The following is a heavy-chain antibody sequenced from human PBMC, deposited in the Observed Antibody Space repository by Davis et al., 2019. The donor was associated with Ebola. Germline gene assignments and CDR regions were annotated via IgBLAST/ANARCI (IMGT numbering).Heavy chain of an antibody. V-gene: IGHV4-59*08. CDR3: ARHGNHYYYGMDV. D-gene: IGHD1-14*01. CDR2: IYYSGST. CDR1: GGSISSYY. J-gene: IGHJ6*02. Sequence: MPSETLSLTCTVSGGSISSYYWSWIRQPPGKGLEWIGYIYYSGSTHYNPSLKSRVTISVDTSKNQFSLKLSSVTAADTAVYYCARHGNHYYYGMDVWGQGTTVTVSS.